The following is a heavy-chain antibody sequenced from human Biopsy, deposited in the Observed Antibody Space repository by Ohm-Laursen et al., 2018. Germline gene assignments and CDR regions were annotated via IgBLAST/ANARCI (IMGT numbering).Heavy chain of an antibody. Sequence: SLRLSCAASGFTFSNYAMSWVRQAPGKGLEWVSTITSSGGSTYFADFVKGRFTISRDNSKNRLYLQMNSLRGEDTAVYYCAKQGATILSSFDSWGQGTLVTVSS. J-gene: IGHJ5*01. V-gene: IGHV3-23*01. CDR1: GFTFSNYA. CDR2: ITSSGGST. CDR3: AKQGATILSSFDS. D-gene: IGHD3-9*01.